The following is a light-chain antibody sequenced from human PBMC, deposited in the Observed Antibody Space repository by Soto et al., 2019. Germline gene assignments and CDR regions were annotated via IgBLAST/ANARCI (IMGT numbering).Light chain of an antibody. CDR1: SSDVGGFNS. Sequence: QSALAQPASVSGSPGQSITISCTGTSSDVGGFNSVSWYQLRPGTAPKLILYDVVDRPSGVSYRFSGSKSGNTASLTISGLKAADEADYFCSSYTSTMTNVFGSGTEVTVL. CDR3: SSYTSTMTNV. J-gene: IGLJ1*01. V-gene: IGLV2-14*03. CDR2: DVV.